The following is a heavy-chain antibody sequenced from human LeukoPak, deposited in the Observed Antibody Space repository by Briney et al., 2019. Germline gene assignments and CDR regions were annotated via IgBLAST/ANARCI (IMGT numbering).Heavy chain of an antibody. CDR3: ARQGSSWYDPFDY. V-gene: IGHV4-59*08. D-gene: IGHD6-13*01. CDR2: IYYSGST. Sequence: SETLSLTCTVSGGSISSYYWSWIRQPPGKGLEWIGYIYYSGSTNYNPSLKSRVTISVDTSKNQFSLKLSSVTAAGTAVYYCARQGSSWYDPFDYWGQGTLVTVSS. CDR1: GGSISSYY. J-gene: IGHJ4*02.